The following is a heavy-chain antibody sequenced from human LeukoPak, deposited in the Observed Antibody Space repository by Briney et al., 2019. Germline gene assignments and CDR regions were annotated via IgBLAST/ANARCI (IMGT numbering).Heavy chain of an antibody. CDR2: IYYSGST. CDR1: GGSFSSYY. CDR3: ARDRVGQQLVGRNYYYYYMDV. D-gene: IGHD6-13*01. J-gene: IGHJ6*03. Sequence: SETLSLTCTVSGGSFSSYYWSWIRQPPGKGLEWIGYIYYSGSTNYNPSLKSRVTISVDTSKNQFSLKLSSVTAADTAVYYCARDRVGQQLVGRNYYYYYMDVWGKGTTVTISS. V-gene: IGHV4-59*01.